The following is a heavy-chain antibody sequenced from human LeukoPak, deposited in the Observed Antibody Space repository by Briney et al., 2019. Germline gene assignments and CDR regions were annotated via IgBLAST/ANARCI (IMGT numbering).Heavy chain of an antibody. J-gene: IGHJ4*02. Sequence: GGSLRLSCAASGFTFSNYAMSWVRQAPGKGLEWVSSLNGRGDSPYYADSVKGRFTISRDNSKNALYLQMHSLRVEDTAVYYCAKGPHRDYWGQGTLLTVSS. CDR2: LNGRGDSP. CDR1: GFTFSNYA. CDR3: AKGPHRDY. V-gene: IGHV3-23*01.